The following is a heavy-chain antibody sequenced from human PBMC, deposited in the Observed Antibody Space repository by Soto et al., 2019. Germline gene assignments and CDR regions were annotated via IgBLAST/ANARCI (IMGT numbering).Heavy chain of an antibody. J-gene: IGHJ4*02. CDR1: GGSISSYY. V-gene: IGHV4-59*01. Sequence: SEALSLTCTVSGGSISSYYWSWIRQPPGKGLEWIGYIYYSGSTNYNPSLKSRVTISVDTSKNQFSLKLSSVTAADTAVYYCARAYGDYVFDYWGQGTLVTVSS. CDR3: ARAYGDYVFDY. D-gene: IGHD4-17*01. CDR2: IYYSGST.